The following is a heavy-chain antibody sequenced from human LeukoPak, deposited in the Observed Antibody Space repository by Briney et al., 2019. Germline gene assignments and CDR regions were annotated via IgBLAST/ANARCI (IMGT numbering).Heavy chain of an antibody. CDR2: ISAYNGNT. CDR1: GYTFTGYY. Sequence: ASVKVSCKASGYTFTGYYMHWVRQAPGQGLEWMGWISAYNGNTNYAQKLQGRVTMTTDTSTSTAYMELRSLRSDDTAVYYCARARWGNWFDPWGQGTLVTVSS. CDR3: ARARWGNWFDP. D-gene: IGHD4-23*01. V-gene: IGHV1-18*04. J-gene: IGHJ5*02.